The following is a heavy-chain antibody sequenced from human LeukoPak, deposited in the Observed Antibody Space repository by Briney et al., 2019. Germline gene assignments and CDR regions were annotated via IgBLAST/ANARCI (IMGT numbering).Heavy chain of an antibody. CDR1: GYTFTGYF. CDR3: AREPDIVATIEFDEQGGGHDNWFDP. V-gene: IGHV1-2*02. D-gene: IGHD5-12*01. CDR2: LNPNSGGT. J-gene: IGHJ5*02. Sequence: ASVKVSCKASGYTFTGYFVHWVRQAPGQGLEWMGWLNPNSGGTNYAQKFQGRVTMTRDTSISTAYMELSSLRSEDTAVYYCAREPDIVATIEFDEQGGGHDNWFDPWGQGTLVTVSS.